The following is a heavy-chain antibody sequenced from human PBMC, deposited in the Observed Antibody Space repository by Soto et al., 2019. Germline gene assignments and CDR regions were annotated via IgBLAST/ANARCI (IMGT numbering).Heavy chain of an antibody. J-gene: IGHJ4*02. Sequence: GGSLRLSCAASGFTFSSYGMHWFRQAPGKGLEWVAVIWYDGSNKYYADSVKGRFTISRDNSKNTLYLQMNSLRAEDTAVYYCARVLYRGYSGYDPCFDYWGQGTLVTVSS. CDR3: ARVLYRGYSGYDPCFDY. CDR2: IWYDGSNK. CDR1: GFTFSSYG. D-gene: IGHD5-12*01. V-gene: IGHV3-33*01.